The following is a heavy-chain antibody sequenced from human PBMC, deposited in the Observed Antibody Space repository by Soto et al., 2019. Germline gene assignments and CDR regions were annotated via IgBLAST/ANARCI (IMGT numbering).Heavy chain of an antibody. CDR2: ISGIGGST. D-gene: IGHD6-19*01. J-gene: IGHJ4*02. V-gene: IGHV3-23*01. Sequence: EVQLLEYGGGLVQPRGSLRLSCAASGFTFSRYAMRWVRQAPGKGLEWVSAISGIGGSTYYADSVKGRFTISRDNSKNTLYLQMNSLRAEDTAVYYCAKDSHSSGWYETIDYWGQGTLVTVSS. CDR3: AKDSHSSGWYETIDY. CDR1: GFTFSRYA.